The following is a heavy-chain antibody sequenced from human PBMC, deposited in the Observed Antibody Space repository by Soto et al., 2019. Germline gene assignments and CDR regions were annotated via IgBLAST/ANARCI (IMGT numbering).Heavy chain of an antibody. CDR3: ASDFHQSFSSSSSENWFDS. Sequence: ASVKVSCKASGDTFTSYYMHWVRQAPGQGLEWMGIINPSGGSTSYAQKFQGRVTMTRDTSTSTVYMELSSLRSEDTAVYYCASDFHQSFSSSSSENWFDSWGQGTLVTVSS. J-gene: IGHJ5*01. CDR1: GDTFTSYY. V-gene: IGHV1-46*01. CDR2: INPSGGST. D-gene: IGHD6-13*01.